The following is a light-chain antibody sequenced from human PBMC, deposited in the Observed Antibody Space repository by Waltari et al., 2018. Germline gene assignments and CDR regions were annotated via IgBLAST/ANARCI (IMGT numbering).Light chain of an antibody. J-gene: IGLJ3*02. CDR1: SLRTSY. CDR2: CKD. Sequence: SSELTQDPAVSVALGQTARFTCQGDSLRTSYASWYQVKPGQAPVLVIYCKDKRPSGIPDRISGHSSGTTSSLTITGAQAEDEADYYCSSRMLFAGGTKVTVL. CDR3: SSRML. V-gene: IGLV3-19*01.